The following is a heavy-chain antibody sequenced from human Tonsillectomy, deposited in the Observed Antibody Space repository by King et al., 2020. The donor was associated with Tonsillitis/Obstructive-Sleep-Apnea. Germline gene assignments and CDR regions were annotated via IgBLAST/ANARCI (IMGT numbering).Heavy chain of an antibody. CDR3: ARGGGATVVTGNYYFDY. D-gene: IGHD4-23*01. CDR1: GGSFSGYY. J-gene: IGHJ4*02. V-gene: IGHV4-34*01. Sequence: VQLQQWGAGLLKPSETLSLTCAVYGGSFSGYYWSWIRQPPGKGLEWIGEINHSGSTNYNPSLKSRVTISVDTSKNQFSLKLSSVTAADTAVYYCARGGGATVVTGNYYFDYWGQGTLVTVSS. CDR2: INHSGST.